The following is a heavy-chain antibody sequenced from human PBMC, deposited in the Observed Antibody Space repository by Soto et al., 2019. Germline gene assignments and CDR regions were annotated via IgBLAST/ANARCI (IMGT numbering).Heavy chain of an antibody. J-gene: IGHJ4*02. Sequence: QVQLRESGPGLVRPSETLSLTCTVSGGSIPGYYWSWIRQPPGKGLEWIGYIYDSGTTTYNAALKSRVTISADTAKNHFSLNLRSVTAADTAVYYCARRNYGEEGYFFDFWGQGLLVTVSS. CDR2: IYDSGTT. D-gene: IGHD4-17*01. CDR1: GGSIPGYY. CDR3: ARRNYGEEGYFFDF. V-gene: IGHV4-59*08.